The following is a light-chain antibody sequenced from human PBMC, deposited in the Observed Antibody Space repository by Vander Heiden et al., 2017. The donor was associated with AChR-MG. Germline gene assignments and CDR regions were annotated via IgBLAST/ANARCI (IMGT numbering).Light chain of an antibody. V-gene: IGKV4-1*01. Sequence: IVMTQSPDSLAVSLGERATINCKSSQSLLSDSKNFLAWFQQRPGQPPKLLIYWASTRASGAPDRFSGAGSGTDFTLTISSLQAEDVAVYYCQQDDTEPQTFGQGTKLQVK. CDR3: QQDDTEPQT. CDR1: QSLLSDSKNF. J-gene: IGKJ2*01. CDR2: WAS.